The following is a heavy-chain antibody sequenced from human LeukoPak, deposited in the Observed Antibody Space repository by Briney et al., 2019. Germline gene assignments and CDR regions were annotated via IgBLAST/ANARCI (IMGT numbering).Heavy chain of an antibody. D-gene: IGHD3-10*01. CDR3: ARGSYYGSGVR. J-gene: IGHJ4*02. CDR2: INHSGST. V-gene: IGHV4-39*07. CDR1: GGSISSSSYY. Sequence: SETLSLTCTVSGGSISSSSYYWSWIRQPPGKGLEWIGEINHSGSTNYNPSLKSRVTISVDTSKNQFSLKLSSVTAADTAVYYCARGSYYGSGVRWGQGTLVTVSS.